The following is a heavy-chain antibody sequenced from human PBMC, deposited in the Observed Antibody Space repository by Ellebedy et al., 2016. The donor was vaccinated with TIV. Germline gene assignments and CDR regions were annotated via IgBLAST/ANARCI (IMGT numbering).Heavy chain of an antibody. CDR3: ARHGSANSVRGSAPNDY. D-gene: IGHD3-10*02. CDR2: ISNTGTT. Sequence: GSLRLSXSVSGGSINIKNYYWGWIRQPPGKGLEWIGAISNTGTTHYNESLKSRVTLSVDTSKNQFSLKLTSVTATDTAVYYSARHGSANSVRGSAPNDYWGQGTLVTVSS. J-gene: IGHJ4*02. CDR1: GGSINIKNYY. V-gene: IGHV4-39*01.